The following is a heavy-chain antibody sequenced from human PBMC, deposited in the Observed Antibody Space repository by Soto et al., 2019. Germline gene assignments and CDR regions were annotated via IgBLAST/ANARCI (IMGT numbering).Heavy chain of an antibody. Sequence: QVQLQESGPGLVKPSQTLSLTCTVSGGSINSGGYCWSWIRQHPGKGLDWIGCISYGGSTSYNPSLKSRVTTSVDTSKKQFSLKLTSVTAADTAVYYCSRGILVWGQGALITVSS. CDR1: GGSINSGGYC. V-gene: IGHV4-31*03. CDR3: SRGILV. CDR2: ISYGGST. D-gene: IGHD5-18*01. J-gene: IGHJ4*02.